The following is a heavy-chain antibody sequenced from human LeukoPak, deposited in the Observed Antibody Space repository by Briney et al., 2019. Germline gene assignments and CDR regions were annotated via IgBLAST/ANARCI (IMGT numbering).Heavy chain of an antibody. J-gene: IGHJ6*03. D-gene: IGHD6-6*01. CDR1: GGSISSYY. CDR2: IYYSGST. CDR3: ARVREYSSSHAWGSYYYYMDV. Sequence: SETLSLTCTVSGGSISSYYWSWIRQPPGKGLEWIGYIYYSGSTNYNPSLKSRVTISVDTSKNQFSLKLSSVTAADTAVYYCARVREYSSSHAWGSYYYYMDVWGKGTTVTVSS. V-gene: IGHV4-59*01.